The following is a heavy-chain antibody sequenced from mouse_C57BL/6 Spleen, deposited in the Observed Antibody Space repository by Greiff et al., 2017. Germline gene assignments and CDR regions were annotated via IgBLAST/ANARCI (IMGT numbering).Heavy chain of an antibody. J-gene: IGHJ3*01. CDR2: INYDGSST. CDR1: GFTFSDYY. D-gene: IGHD2-12*01. V-gene: IGHV5-16*01. Sequence: EVQVVESEGGLVQPGSSMKLSCTASGFTFSDYYMAWVRQVPEKGLEWVANINYDGSSTYYLDSLKSRFIISRDNAKTILYLQMSSLKSEDTATYYCARGDDEGFAYWGQGALVTVSA. CDR3: ARGDDEGFAY.